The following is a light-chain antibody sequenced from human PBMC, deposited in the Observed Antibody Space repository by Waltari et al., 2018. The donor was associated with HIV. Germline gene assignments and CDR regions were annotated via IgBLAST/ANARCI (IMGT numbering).Light chain of an antibody. CDR3: MQALQTPRT. CDR1: QSLLHSNGYNY. Sequence: DIVMTQSPLSLPVTPGEPASISCRSSQSLLHSNGYNYLDWYLQKPGQFPQLLISLGSNRASGVPDRFSGSGSGTDFTLKISRVEAEDVGIYYCMQALQTPRTFGQGTKVEI. CDR2: LGS. V-gene: IGKV2-28*01. J-gene: IGKJ1*01.